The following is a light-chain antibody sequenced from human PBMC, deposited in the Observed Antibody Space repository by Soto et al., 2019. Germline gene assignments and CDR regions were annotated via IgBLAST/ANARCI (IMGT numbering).Light chain of an antibody. J-gene: IGKJ1*01. CDR2: AAS. Sequence: DIQMTPSPSFVSATVGDRVTITCRATQGISSWLAWYQQKPGKAPKLLIYAASSLQSGVPSRFSGSGSGTDFTLTINNLQPEDYATYYCQQGYSSPRTFGQGTKVDIK. CDR1: QGISSW. CDR3: QQGYSSPRT. V-gene: IGKV1-12*01.